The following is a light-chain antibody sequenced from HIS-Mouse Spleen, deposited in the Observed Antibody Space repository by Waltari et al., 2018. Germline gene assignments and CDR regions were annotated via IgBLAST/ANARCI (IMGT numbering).Light chain of an antibody. CDR2: ECS. CDR1: SSYVGSYNL. CDR3: CSYAGSSTWV. Sequence: QSALTQPASVSGSPGQSITISCTGTSSYVGSYNLVSWYQQHPGKAPKLMIYECSKRPSGVSNRFSVSKSGNTASRTISGLQAEDEADYYCCSYAGSSTWVFGGGTKLTVL. V-gene: IGLV2-23*01. J-gene: IGLJ3*02.